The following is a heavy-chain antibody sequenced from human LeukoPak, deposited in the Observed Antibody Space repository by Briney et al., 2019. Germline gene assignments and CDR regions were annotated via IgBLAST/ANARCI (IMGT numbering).Heavy chain of an antibody. D-gene: IGHD5-12*01. CDR2: IYSGGST. CDR3: AREKSGYGLVWFDT. V-gene: IGHV3-53*01. Sequence: GGSLRLSCAASGFTFSSFNMNWVRQAPGKGLEWVSVIYSGGSTYYADSVKGRFTISRDYSKNTLYLQMKSLRAEDTAVYYCAREKSGYGLVWFDTWGQGTLVTVSS. J-gene: IGHJ5*02. CDR1: GFTFSSFN.